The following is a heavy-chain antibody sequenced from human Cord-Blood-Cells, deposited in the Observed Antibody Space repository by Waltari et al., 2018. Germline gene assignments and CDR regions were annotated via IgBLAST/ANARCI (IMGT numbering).Heavy chain of an antibody. V-gene: IGHV4-39*01. CDR3: ARPTGRSGSYAFDI. J-gene: IGHJ3*02. D-gene: IGHD1-26*01. Sequence: QLQLQESGPGLVKPSETLSLTCTVSGGSISSSSYYWGWIRQPPGKGLEWIGSIYYSGSTYYNPSLKSRVTISVDTSKNQFSLKLSSVTAADTAVYYCARPTGRSGSYAFDIWGQGTMVTVSS. CDR1: GGSISSSSYY. CDR2: IYYSGST.